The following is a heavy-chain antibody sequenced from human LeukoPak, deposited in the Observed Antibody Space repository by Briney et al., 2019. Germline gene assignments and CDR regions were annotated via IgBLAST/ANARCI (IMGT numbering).Heavy chain of an antibody. Sequence: GGSLRLSCAASGFTFSTYAMHWVRQAPGKGLQYVSAITSNGDSTHYANSVKGRFTISRDNSKNTLYLQMGSLRAEDMAVYYCARVATGWELPPRVYYYYYYVDVWGKGTTVTVSS. CDR2: ITSNGDST. V-gene: IGHV3-64*01. CDR1: GFTFSTYA. CDR3: ARVATGWELPPRVYYYYYYVDV. J-gene: IGHJ6*03. D-gene: IGHD1-26*01.